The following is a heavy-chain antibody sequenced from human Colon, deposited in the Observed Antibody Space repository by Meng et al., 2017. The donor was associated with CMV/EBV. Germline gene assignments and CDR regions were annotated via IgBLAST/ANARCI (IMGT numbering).Heavy chain of an antibody. CDR2: ISYSGSF. V-gene: IGHV4-61*01. J-gene: IGHJ4*02. Sequence: SETLSLTCTVSGGSVSSGPYYWSWIRQPPGKGLEWIAFISYSGSFNYNPSLKSRVTISADTSKNQISLKLSSVTAADTAMYYCVRTWDYWGQGTLVTVSS. CDR1: GGSVSSGPYY. CDR3: VRTWDY.